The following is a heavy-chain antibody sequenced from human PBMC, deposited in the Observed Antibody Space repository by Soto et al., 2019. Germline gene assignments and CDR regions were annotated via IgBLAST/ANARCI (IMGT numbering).Heavy chain of an antibody. D-gene: IGHD2-15*01. CDR1: GFTFSSYA. V-gene: IGHV3-23*01. J-gene: IGHJ4*02. CDR2: ISGSGGST. Sequence: EVQLLESGGGLVQPGGSLRLSCAASGFTFSSYAMSWVRQAPGKGLEWVSAISGSGGSTYYADSVKGRFTISRDNSKNTLYLQMNSLRAEDTAVYYCAKDLTIVVVVAAAIDYLGQGTLVTVSS. CDR3: AKDLTIVVVVAAAIDY.